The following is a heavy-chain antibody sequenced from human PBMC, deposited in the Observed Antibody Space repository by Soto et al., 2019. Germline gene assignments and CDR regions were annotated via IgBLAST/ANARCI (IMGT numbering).Heavy chain of an antibody. J-gene: IGHJ4*02. D-gene: IGHD5-18*01. CDR1: GGSISSSSTSF. CDR2: IHHTGST. CDR3: VRLVTPSYGRDYIDF. V-gene: IGHV4-39*01. Sequence: QLQLHESGPGLVKPSETLSLTCSVSGGSISSSSTSFWAWIRQPPGKRLEWIGSIHHTGSTSYNPSLWSRVTLSVDTPRNEFSLDLSSVTAADTAAYSCVRLVTPSYGRDYIDFWGQGTLVTVSS.